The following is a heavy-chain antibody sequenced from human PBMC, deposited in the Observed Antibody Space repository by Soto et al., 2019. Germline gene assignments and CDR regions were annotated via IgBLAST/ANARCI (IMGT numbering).Heavy chain of an antibody. V-gene: IGHV1-69*13. Sequence: SVKVSCKTSGGTFNSFAISWVRLVPGQGLEWMGVIIPGFASPTYAQTLQGRVSITADESTTTAYMELSSLRSEDTAVYYCARDRVKRDDSYYYGMDVWGRGTTVT. CDR2: IIPGFASP. CDR1: GGTFNSFA. D-gene: IGHD3-3*01. J-gene: IGHJ6*02. CDR3: ARDRVKRDDSYYYGMDV.